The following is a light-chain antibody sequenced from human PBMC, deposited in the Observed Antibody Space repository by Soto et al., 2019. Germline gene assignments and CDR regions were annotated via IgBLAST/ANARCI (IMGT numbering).Light chain of an antibody. J-gene: IGKJ2*01. Sequence: VLTQSPGTLSLSPGERATFSCRASQSISSSYLAWYQHKPGQAPRLLIYGASSRATAIPHRFSGSGSGTDFTLTISRLEPEDCGMYYCQQYGGSPPYTFGQGTRLEIK. V-gene: IGKV3-20*01. CDR2: GAS. CDR1: QSISSSY. CDR3: QQYGGSPPYT.